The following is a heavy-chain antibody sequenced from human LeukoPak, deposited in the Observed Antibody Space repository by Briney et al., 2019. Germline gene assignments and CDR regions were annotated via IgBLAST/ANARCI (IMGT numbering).Heavy chain of an antibody. V-gene: IGHV4-34*01. J-gene: IGHJ6*02. Sequence: SETLSLTCAVYGGSFSGYYWSWIRQPPGKGLEWIGEINHSGSTNYNPSLKSRVTISVDTSKNQFSLKLSSVTAADTAVYYCASGPRARRYYYYGMDVWGQGTTVTVSS. CDR1: GGSFSGYY. CDR2: INHSGST. CDR3: ASGPRARRYYYYGMDV.